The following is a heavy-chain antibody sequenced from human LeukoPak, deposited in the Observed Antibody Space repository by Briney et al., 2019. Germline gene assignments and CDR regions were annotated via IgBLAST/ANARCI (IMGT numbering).Heavy chain of an antibody. Sequence: GASVKVSCKAFGYTFINYGVSWVRQAPGQGLEWMGWISAYNGNTNYAQNLQGRVTMGTDTPTNTAYLELRTLTSDDTAVYYCARGAYCGGDCSSSDSFDIWGQGTMVSVSS. CDR1: GYTFINYG. V-gene: IGHV1-18*01. CDR3: ARGAYCGGDCSSSDSFDI. D-gene: IGHD2-21*02. CDR2: ISAYNGNT. J-gene: IGHJ3*02.